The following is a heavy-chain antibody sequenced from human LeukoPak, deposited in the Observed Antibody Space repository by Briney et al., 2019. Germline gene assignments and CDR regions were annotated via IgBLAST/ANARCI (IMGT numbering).Heavy chain of an antibody. CDR1: GFTFSSYS. J-gene: IGHJ4*02. CDR3: AKGRGAHCDGDCSSRILEY. V-gene: IGHV3-21*04. Sequence: GGSLRLSCAASGFTFSSYSMNWVRQAPGKGLEWVSSISSSSSYIYYADSVKGRFTISRDNPKNTLYLHMNSLRAEDTAVYYCAKGRGAHCDGDCSSRILEYWGQGTLVTVSS. CDR2: ISSSSSYI. D-gene: IGHD2-21*02.